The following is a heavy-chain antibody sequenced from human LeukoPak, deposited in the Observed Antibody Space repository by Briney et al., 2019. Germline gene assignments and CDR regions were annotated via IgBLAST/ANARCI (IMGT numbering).Heavy chain of an antibody. CDR2: IDPSDSYT. J-gene: IGHJ4*02. D-gene: IGHD3-16*01. CDR3: ARGGLIRRDPGSFDY. Sequence: GESLRISCKGSGYSFTSYWISWVRQMPVKGLEWMGRIDPSDSYTNYSPSFQGHVTISADKSISTAYLQWSSLKASDIAMYYCARGGLIRRDPGSFDYWGQGTLVTVSS. V-gene: IGHV5-10-1*01. CDR1: GYSFTSYW.